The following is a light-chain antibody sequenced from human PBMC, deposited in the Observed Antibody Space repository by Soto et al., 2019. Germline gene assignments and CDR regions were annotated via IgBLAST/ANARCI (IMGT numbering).Light chain of an antibody. J-gene: IGKJ1*01. CDR1: QTIRSW. CDR2: KAS. CDR3: QHYNCYSGA. V-gene: IGKV1-5*03. Sequence: DIHMTQSPSSLSASVGDRVTITCRASQTIRSWLAWYPRKPGKAAKILIYKASTLKSGVPSRFSGSGSGTEFTLTISSLQADDSATYCWQHYNCYSGAFGQGTKVDIK.